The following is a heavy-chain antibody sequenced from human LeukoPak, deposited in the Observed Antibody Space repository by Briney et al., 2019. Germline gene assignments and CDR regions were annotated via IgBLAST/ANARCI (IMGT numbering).Heavy chain of an antibody. J-gene: IGHJ3*02. V-gene: IGHV4-31*03. Sequence: SQTLSLTCTVSGGSISSGGYYWSWIRQHPGKGLEWIGYIHYSGSTYYNPSLKSRVTISVDTSKNQFSLKLSSVTAADTAVYYCARGVVAATPNAFDIWGQGTMVTVSS. CDR3: ARGVVAATPNAFDI. CDR1: GGSISSGGYY. D-gene: IGHD2-15*01. CDR2: IHYSGST.